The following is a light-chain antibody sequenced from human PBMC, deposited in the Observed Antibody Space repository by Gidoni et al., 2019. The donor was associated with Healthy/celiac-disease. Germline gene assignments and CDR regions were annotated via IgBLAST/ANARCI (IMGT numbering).Light chain of an antibody. V-gene: IGKV3-11*01. CDR1: QSVSSY. CDR2: DAS. J-gene: IGKJ2*01. Sequence: EIVLTQSPATLSLSPGERATLSCRASQSVSSYLAWYQQKPGQAPRLLIYDASIRATGIPARFSGSGSGTDFTLTISSLEPEDFAVYYCQPRSNWPPKYTFGQGTKLEIK. CDR3: QPRSNWPPKYT.